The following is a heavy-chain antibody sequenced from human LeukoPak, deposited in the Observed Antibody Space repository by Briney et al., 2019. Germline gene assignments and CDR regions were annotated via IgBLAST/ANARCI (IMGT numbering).Heavy chain of an antibody. D-gene: IGHD4-17*01. V-gene: IGHV4-59*01. J-gene: IGHJ6*03. CDR3: ARTRYGGYYMDV. CDR1: GGSIRSDY. Sequence: SETLSLTCTVSGGSIRSDYWSWIRQPPGKGLEWIGYIYNSGTTNHNPSPKSRATISVDTSKNQFSLKLSSVTAADTAVYYCARTRYGGYYMDVWGKGTTVTVSS. CDR2: IYNSGTT.